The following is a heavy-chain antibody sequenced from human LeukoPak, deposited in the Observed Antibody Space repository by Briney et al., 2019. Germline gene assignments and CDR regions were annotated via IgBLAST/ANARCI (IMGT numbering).Heavy chain of an antibody. CDR1: GFTFSSYG. D-gene: IGHD2-15*01. CDR2: IWYDGSNK. CDR3: AKGGYCSGGSCSPIDY. V-gene: IGHV3-33*06. Sequence: PGGSPRLSCAASGFTFSSYGMHWVRQAPGKGLEWVADIWYDGSNKYYADSVKGRFTISRDNSKNTLYLQMNSLRAEDAAVYYCAKGGYCSGGSCSPIDYWGQGTLVTVSS. J-gene: IGHJ4*02.